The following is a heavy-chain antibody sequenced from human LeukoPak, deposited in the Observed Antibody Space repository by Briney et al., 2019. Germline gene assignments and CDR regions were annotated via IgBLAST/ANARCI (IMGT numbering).Heavy chain of an antibody. CDR2: IYTSGST. CDR3: ARDCIAAAGTFLWKWFDP. CDR1: GGSISSYY. J-gene: IGHJ5*02. Sequence: SETLSLTCTVSGGSISSYYWSWIRQPAGKGLEWIGRIYTSGSTNYNPSLKSRVTISVDTSKNQFSLKLSSVTAADTAVYYCARDCIAAAGTFLWKWFDPWGQGTLVTVSS. D-gene: IGHD6-13*01. V-gene: IGHV4-4*07.